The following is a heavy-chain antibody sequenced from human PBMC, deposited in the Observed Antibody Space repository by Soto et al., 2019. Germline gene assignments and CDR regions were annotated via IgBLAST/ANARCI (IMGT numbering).Heavy chain of an antibody. CDR1: GFTFSSYS. Sequence: GGSLRLSCAASGFTFSSYSMNWVRQAPGKGLEWVSSISSSSSYIYYAVSVKGRFTISRDNANNSLYLQMNSLRAEDTAVYYCARVSAAVAGMDYYGMDVWGQGTTVTVSS. D-gene: IGHD6-19*01. CDR3: ARVSAAVAGMDYYGMDV. V-gene: IGHV3-21*01. J-gene: IGHJ6*02. CDR2: ISSSSSYI.